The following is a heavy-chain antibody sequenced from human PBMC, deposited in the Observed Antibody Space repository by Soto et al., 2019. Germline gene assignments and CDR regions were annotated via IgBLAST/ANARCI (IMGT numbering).Heavy chain of an antibody. Sequence: SETLSLSCAVYGGSFSGYYWSWIRQPPGKGLEWIGEINHSGSTNYNPSLKSRVTISVDTSKNQFSLKLSSVTAADTAVYYCARDVRSYGSGSYYKRKVAFDIWGQGTMVTVSS. CDR1: GGSFSGYY. CDR3: ARDVRSYGSGSYYKRKVAFDI. V-gene: IGHV4-34*01. D-gene: IGHD3-10*01. J-gene: IGHJ3*02. CDR2: INHSGST.